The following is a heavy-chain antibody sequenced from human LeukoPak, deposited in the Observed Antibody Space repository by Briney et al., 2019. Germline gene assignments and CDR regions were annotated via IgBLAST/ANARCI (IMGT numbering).Heavy chain of an antibody. J-gene: IGHJ4*02. CDR3: AKPSIAYAPRSHFDY. V-gene: IGHV3-30*18. D-gene: IGHD6-6*01. CDR2: MSYDGSNK. Sequence: GRSLRLSCVASGFTFSTYGMHWVRQAPGKGLEWVAVMSYDGSNKYYADSVKGRSTISRDNSKNTLYLQMNSLRAEDTAVYYCAKPSIAYAPRSHFDYWGQGTLVTVSS. CDR1: GFTFSTYG.